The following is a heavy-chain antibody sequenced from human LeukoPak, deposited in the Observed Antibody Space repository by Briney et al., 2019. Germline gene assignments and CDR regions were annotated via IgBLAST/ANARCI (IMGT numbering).Heavy chain of an antibody. J-gene: IGHJ4*02. CDR3: ARDFYDSSGYTFSY. CDR1: GYTFTNFD. CDR2: ISAYNGNT. D-gene: IGHD3-22*01. Sequence: ASVKVSCKASGYTFTNFDINWVRQAPGQGLEWMGWISAYNGNTNYAQKLQGRVTMTTDTSTSTAYMELRSLRSDDTAVYYCARDFYDSSGYTFSYWGQGTLVTVSS. V-gene: IGHV1-18*01.